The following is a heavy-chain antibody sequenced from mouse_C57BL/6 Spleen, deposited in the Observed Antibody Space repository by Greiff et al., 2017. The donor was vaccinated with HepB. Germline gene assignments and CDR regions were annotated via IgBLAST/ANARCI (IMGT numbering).Heavy chain of an antibody. CDR2: ISDGGSYT. D-gene: IGHD2-5*01. Sequence: EVMLVESGGGLVKPGGSLKLSCAASGFTFSSYAMSWVRQTPEKRLEWVATISDGGSYTYYPDNVKGRFTISRDNAKNNLYLQMSHLKSEDTAMYYCARGYSNWDYFDYWGQGTTLTVSS. V-gene: IGHV5-4*03. J-gene: IGHJ2*01. CDR1: GFTFSSYA. CDR3: ARGYSNWDYFDY.